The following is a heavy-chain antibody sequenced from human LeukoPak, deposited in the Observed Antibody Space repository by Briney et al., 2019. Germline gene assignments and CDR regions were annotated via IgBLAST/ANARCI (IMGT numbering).Heavy chain of an antibody. CDR1: GYNFTSYW. J-gene: IGHJ4*02. V-gene: IGHV5-51*01. D-gene: IGHD6-13*01. Sequence: GESLKISRKGYGYNFTSYWIGWVRQMPGKGLEWMGIIYPGDSDTRYSPSFQGQVTISADKSISTAYLQWSSLKASDTAMYYCARLLRNIAAAVYYFDYWGQGTLVTVSS. CDR3: ARLLRNIAAAVYYFDY. CDR2: IYPGDSDT.